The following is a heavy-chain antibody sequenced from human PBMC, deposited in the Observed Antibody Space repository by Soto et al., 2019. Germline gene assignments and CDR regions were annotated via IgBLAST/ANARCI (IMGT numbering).Heavy chain of an antibody. CDR2: VSGGGGST. CDR3: AKDSSGYSYDHNAFDI. D-gene: IGHD5-18*01. V-gene: IGHV3-23*01. J-gene: IGHJ3*02. CDR1: GLTFSSYA. Sequence: EVQLLESGGGLVQPGGSLRLSCAASGLTFSSYAMNWVRQAPGKGLEWVSGVSGGGGSTYYADSVKGRFTISRDNSQNTLYLQMTSLRAEDTAVYYCAKDSSGYSYDHNAFDIWGQGTMVTVSS.